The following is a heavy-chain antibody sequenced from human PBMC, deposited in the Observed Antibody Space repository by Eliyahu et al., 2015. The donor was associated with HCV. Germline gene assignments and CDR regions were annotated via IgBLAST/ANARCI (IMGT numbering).Heavy chain of an antibody. CDR2: IHYSGST. Sequence: QVQLQESGPGLVKPSETLSLTCXVXGGSITTYSGSWTRSPQGXGLEWIGYIHYSGSTNYNPSLKSRVTISVDTSKXQFSLNLTSVTAADTAVYYCASGGGGIAVAGTGGWFDPWGQGTLVTVSS. CDR1: GGSITTYS. J-gene: IGHJ5*02. CDR3: ASGGGGIAVAGTGGWFDP. D-gene: IGHD6-19*01. V-gene: IGHV4-59*01.